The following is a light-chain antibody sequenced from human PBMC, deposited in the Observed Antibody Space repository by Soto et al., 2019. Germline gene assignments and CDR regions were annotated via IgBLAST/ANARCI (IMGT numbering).Light chain of an antibody. CDR3: QQSSTWPIT. V-gene: IGKV3-15*01. CDR2: GAS. CDR1: QNIYNN. Sequence: IVLINSPASLSVSPGDRVTLSCMASQNIYNNLAWYRHKPGQAPRLLISGASTGATGVPVRIRGSGSGTEFTLTINTLQSEDSTIYYCQQSSTWPITFGGGGNLDIK. J-gene: IGKJ4*01.